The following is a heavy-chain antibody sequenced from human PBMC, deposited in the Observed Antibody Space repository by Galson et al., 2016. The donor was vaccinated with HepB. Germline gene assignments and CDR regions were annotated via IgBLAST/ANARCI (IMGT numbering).Heavy chain of an antibody. CDR3: AREDSSGYYYFDY. Sequence: SLRLSCAASGFTFSSYGMHWVRQAPGKGLEWVAGIWYTGSNKYYADSVKGRFTISRDNSKNTLYLQMNSLRAEDTAVYYCAREDSSGYYYFDYWGQGTLVTVSS. J-gene: IGHJ4*02. V-gene: IGHV3-33*01. CDR2: IWYTGSNK. CDR1: GFTFSSYG. D-gene: IGHD3-22*01.